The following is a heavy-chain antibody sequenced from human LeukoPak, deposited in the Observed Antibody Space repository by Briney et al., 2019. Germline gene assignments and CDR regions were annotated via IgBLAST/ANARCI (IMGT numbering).Heavy chain of an antibody. CDR2: IYYSGST. V-gene: IGHV4-59*08. D-gene: IGHD2-15*01. Sequence: SETLSLTCTVSGGSISSYYWSWIRQPPGKGLEWIGYIYYSGSTNYNPSLKSRVTISVDTSKNQFSLKLSSVTAADTAVYYCARRLRGSLLLRGGYFDYWGQGTLVTVSS. J-gene: IGHJ4*02. CDR1: GGSISSYY. CDR3: ARRLRGSLLLRGGYFDY.